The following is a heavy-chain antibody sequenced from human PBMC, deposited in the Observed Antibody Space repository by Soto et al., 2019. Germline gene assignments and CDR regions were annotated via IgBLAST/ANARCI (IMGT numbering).Heavy chain of an antibody. CDR2: IYYSGST. CDR3: ARALVFSWSGIYYFDY. V-gene: IGHV4-59*01. J-gene: IGHJ4*02. Sequence: PSETLSLTCTVSGGSIYSYYWSWIRQPPGKGLEWIGSIYYSGSTNYNPSLKSRVTISIDTSKNQFSLRLSSVTAADTAVYYCARALVFSWSGIYYFDYWGQGALVTVS. CDR1: GGSIYSYY. D-gene: IGHD3-3*01.